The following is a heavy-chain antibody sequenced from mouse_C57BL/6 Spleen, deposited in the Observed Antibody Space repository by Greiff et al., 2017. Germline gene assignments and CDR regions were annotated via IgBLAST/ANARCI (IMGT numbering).Heavy chain of an antibody. Sequence: DVHLVESGPGLVKPSQSLSLTCSVTGYSITSGYYWNWIRQFPGNKLEWMGYISYDGSNNYNPSLKNRISITRDTSKNQFFLKLNSVTTEDTATYYCARSTMGFDYWGQGTTLTVSS. CDR3: ARSTMGFDY. CDR2: ISYDGSN. CDR1: GYSITSGYY. V-gene: IGHV3-6*01. J-gene: IGHJ2*01. D-gene: IGHD2-1*01.